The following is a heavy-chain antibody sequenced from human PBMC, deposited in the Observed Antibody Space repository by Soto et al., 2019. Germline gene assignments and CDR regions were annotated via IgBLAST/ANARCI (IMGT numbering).Heavy chain of an antibody. CDR3: ARHENPRDWYFDL. CDR1: GYSFTSYW. Sequence: GESLKISCKGSGYSFTSYWIGWVRQMPGKGLEWMGIIYPGDSDTRYSPSFQGQVTISADKSISTAYLQWSSLKASDTAMYYCARHENPRDWYFDLWGRGTLVTVSS. J-gene: IGHJ2*01. CDR2: IYPGDSDT. V-gene: IGHV5-51*01.